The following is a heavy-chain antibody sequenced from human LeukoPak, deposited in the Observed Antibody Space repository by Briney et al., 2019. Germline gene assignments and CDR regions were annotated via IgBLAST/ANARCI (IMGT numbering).Heavy chain of an antibody. V-gene: IGHV4-30-4*01. Sequence: PSQTLSLTCTVSGGSISSGDYYWSWIRQPPGKGLEWIGYIYYSGSTYYNPSLKSRVTISVDTSKNQFSLKLSSVTAADTVVYYCARDAGRGSDALDIWGQGTMVTVSS. CDR3: ARDAGRGSDALDI. J-gene: IGHJ3*02. CDR1: GGSISSGDYY. D-gene: IGHD1-26*01. CDR2: IYYSGST.